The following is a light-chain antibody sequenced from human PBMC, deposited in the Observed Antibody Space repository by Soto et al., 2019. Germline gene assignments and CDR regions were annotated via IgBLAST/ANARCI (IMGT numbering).Light chain of an antibody. CDR1: QTVSSSY. V-gene: IGKV3-20*01. CDR3: QHYGSSPYT. Sequence: EIVLTQSPGTLSLSPGEGATLSCSASQTVSSSYLAWYQQKPGQAPRVLIYGTSSRATGTPDRFSGSGSGTDFTLTITRLEPEDFAVYFCQHYGSSPYTFGQGTKVDI. CDR2: GTS. J-gene: IGKJ2*01.